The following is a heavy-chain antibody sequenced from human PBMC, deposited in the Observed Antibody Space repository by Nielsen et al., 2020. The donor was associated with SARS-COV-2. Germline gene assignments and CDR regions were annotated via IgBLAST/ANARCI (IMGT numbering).Heavy chain of an antibody. CDR2: IYYSEST. CDR3: ARRARYFDY. CDR1: GGSISSYY. Sequence: SETLSLTCTVSGGSISSYYWSWIRQPPGKGLEWIGYIYYSESTNYNPSLKSRVTISVDTSKNQFSLKLSSVTAADTAVYYCARRARYFDYWGQGTLVTVSS. V-gene: IGHV4-59*08. J-gene: IGHJ4*02.